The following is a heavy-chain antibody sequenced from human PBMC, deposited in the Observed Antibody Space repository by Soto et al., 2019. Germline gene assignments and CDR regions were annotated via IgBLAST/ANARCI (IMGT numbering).Heavy chain of an antibody. D-gene: IGHD2-21*02. CDR2: ISTRGEV. CDR1: GFSFSTYS. CDR3: AREETAWPLAYGLDV. J-gene: IGHJ6*02. Sequence: GGTLRLSCAASGFSFSTYSMNWVRQAPGKGLEWVSSISTRGEVYYADSVKGRFTISRDNSKNSVSLQMNSLRGDDTAVYYCAREETAWPLAYGLDVWGQGTTVTVSS. V-gene: IGHV3-21*01.